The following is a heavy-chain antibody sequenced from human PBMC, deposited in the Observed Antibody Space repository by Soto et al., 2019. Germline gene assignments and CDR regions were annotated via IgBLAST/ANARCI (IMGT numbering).Heavy chain of an antibody. Sequence: ASVKVSCKASGYSFTSYHIHWGRQAPGQGLEWMGIIKAGGDRTIYAQEFQGRVTMTRDTSTSTVYMELSSLRSEDTAVYYCTREGTNLFWFDPWGQGTLVTVSS. CDR2: IKAGGDRT. D-gene: IGHD3-10*01. J-gene: IGHJ5*02. V-gene: IGHV1-46*01. CDR3: TREGTNLFWFDP. CDR1: GYSFTSYH.